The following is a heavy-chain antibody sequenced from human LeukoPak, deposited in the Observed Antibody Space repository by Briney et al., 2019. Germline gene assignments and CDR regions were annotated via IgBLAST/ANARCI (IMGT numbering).Heavy chain of an antibody. CDR2: ISAYNGNT. D-gene: IGHD3-22*01. CDR3: ARATSYYYDSSGYWIEDAFDI. CDR1: GYTFTSYG. V-gene: IGHV1-18*01. J-gene: IGHJ3*02. Sequence: GASVKVSCKASGYTFTSYGISWVRQAPGQGLEWMGWISAYNGNTNYAQKLQGRVTMTTDTSTSTAYMELRSLRSDDTAVYYCARATSYYYDSSGYWIEDAFDIWGQGTMVTVSS.